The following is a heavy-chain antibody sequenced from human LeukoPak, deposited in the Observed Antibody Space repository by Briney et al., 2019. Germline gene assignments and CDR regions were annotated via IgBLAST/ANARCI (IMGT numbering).Heavy chain of an antibody. CDR1: GFTVSSNY. J-gene: IGHJ6*02. Sequence: GGSLRLSCAASGFTVSSNYMSWVRQAPGKGLEWVSVIYSGGSTYYADSVKGRFTISRDNSKNTLYLQMNSLRAEDTAVYYCAGMGRSSPGESYYYYYYGMDVWAQGTTVTVSS. CDR2: IYSGGST. V-gene: IGHV3-53*01. CDR3: AGMGRSSPGESYYYYYYGMDV. D-gene: IGHD3-10*01.